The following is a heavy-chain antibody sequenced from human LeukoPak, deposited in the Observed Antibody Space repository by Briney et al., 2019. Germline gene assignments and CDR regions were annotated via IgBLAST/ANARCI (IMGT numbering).Heavy chain of an antibody. CDR1: GEYINSGSYY. V-gene: IGHV4-61*02. CDR2: IHASGTT. Sequence: PSETLSLTCTVSGEYINSGSYYWSWIRQPAGKGLEWIGRIHASGTTNYNPSLKSRVTMSVDMSKNQFSLKLSSVTAADTAVYYCARDQYYYDSSGYYRFDYWGQGTLVTVSS. D-gene: IGHD3-22*01. CDR3: ARDQYYYDSSGYYRFDY. J-gene: IGHJ4*02.